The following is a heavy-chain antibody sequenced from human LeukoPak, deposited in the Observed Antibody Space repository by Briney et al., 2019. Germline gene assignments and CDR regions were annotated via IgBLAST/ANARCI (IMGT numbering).Heavy chain of an antibody. V-gene: IGHV4-61*01. CDR3: ARENIYMHYCDY. CDR2: IHYTGST. CDR1: DASISSSISNYY. D-gene: IGHD2/OR15-2a*01. Sequence: SETLTLTCTVSDASISSSISNYYWSWIRQPPGKGLEWIGYIHYTGSTNYNPSLKNRITISGDTSKSQFSLKLTSVTAADTAVYYCARENIYMHYCDYWGQGTLVTVSS. J-gene: IGHJ4*02.